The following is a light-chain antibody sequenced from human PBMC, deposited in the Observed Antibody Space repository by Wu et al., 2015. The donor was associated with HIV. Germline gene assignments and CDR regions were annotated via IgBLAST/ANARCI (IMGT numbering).Light chain of an antibody. CDR1: QSVSSN. CDR2: GAS. Sequence: EIVMTQSPATLSVSPGERATLSCRASQSVSSNLAWYRHKPGQAPRLLIYGASTRATGIPARFSGSGSGTDFTLTISRLEPEDFAVYYCQQYGDAPFTFGGGTKMEI. CDR3: QQYGDAPFT. J-gene: IGKJ4*01. V-gene: IGKV3-15*01.